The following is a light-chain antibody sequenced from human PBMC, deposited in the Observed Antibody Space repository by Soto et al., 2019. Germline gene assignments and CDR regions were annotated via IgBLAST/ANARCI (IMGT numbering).Light chain of an antibody. J-gene: IGKJ3*01. Sequence: EVVLTQSPGTLSLSPGERATLSCRASQGVTTAYLAWYQHKPGQAPRLLIYGASNRATGIPDRFSGSGSGTDFTLTISRLETEDFAVYSCQQYGASPLFTFCPGTKVDLK. CDR2: GAS. CDR1: QGVTTAY. V-gene: IGKV3-20*01. CDR3: QQYGASPLFT.